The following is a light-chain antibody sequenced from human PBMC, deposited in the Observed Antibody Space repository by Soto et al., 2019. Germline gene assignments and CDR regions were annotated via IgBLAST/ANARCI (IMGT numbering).Light chain of an antibody. J-gene: IGKJ1*01. Sequence: EIVLAQCPAPLSSSPWEIATLSCRASLSVSNNYLALYQQKPGQAPRLLIYGASNRATGIPDRFSGSGSGTDFTLTISRLEPEDFAVYYCQQYGRSGTFGQGTKVDI. V-gene: IGKV3-20*01. CDR3: QQYGRSGT. CDR2: GAS. CDR1: LSVSNNY.